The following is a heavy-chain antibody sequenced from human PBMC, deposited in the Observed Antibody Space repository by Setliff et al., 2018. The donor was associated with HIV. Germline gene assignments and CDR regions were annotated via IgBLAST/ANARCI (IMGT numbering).Heavy chain of an antibody. D-gene: IGHD6-19*01. CDR1: GGSISSGSHY. J-gene: IGHJ4*02. V-gene: IGHV4-61*02. CDR3: ARSIAVACTGRPHYFDF. Sequence: PSEILSLTCTVSGGSISSGSHYWSWLRQSAGKGLEWIGRKNSRGRTNHKPSLKSRVSISVDTYKNQLSRKLSSVTAADTAVYYCARSIAVACTGRPHYFDFWGQETLGTVSS. CDR2: KNSRGRT.